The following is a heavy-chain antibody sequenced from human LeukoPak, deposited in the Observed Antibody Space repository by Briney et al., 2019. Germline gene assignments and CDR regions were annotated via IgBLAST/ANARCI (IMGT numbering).Heavy chain of an antibody. CDR3: ARGGGYSFGAQSYYQLSP. Sequence: GASVKVSCKASGYTFTSYGISWVRQAPAQGLEWMGWMSAYNGNTNYAQKLQGRVSMTRDTSTSTAYMELKSLTSEDTAVYYCARGGGYSFGAQSYYQLSPWGQGSLVIVSP. CDR1: GYTFTSYG. V-gene: IGHV1-18*01. CDR2: MSAYNGNT. J-gene: IGHJ5*02. D-gene: IGHD3-10*01.